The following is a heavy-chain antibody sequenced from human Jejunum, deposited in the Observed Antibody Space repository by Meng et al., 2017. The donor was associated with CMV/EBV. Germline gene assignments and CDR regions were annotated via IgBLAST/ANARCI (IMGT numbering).Heavy chain of an antibody. J-gene: IGHJ3*01. CDR1: GFDFEDYA. Sequence: CSASGFDFEDYAMHWVRQAPGKSLEWVSLISWDGGDTLYADSVRGRFTISRDNSKNSLYLHMSSLRADDTAFYYCATIGGLQAFDFWGQGTMVTVSS. CDR2: ISWDGGDT. V-gene: IGHV3-43D*04. CDR3: ATIGGLQAFDF. D-gene: IGHD3-16*01.